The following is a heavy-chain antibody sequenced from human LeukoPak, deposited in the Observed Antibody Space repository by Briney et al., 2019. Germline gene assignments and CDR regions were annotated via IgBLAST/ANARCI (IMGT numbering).Heavy chain of an antibody. Sequence: PGGSLRLSCAASGVNFSSDIMNWVRHAPGEGLEWVASISRNSTYIHYADSVKGRFTISTDNARNSLFLQMNSLRAEDTAIYYCAGDEGNYFDYWGQGTLVTVSS. CDR2: ISRNSTYI. CDR3: AGDEGNYFDY. CDR1: GVNFSSDI. J-gene: IGHJ4*02. V-gene: IGHV3-21*01.